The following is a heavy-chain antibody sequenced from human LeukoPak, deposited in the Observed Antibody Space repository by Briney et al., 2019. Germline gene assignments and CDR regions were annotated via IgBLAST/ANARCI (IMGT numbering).Heavy chain of an antibody. CDR1: GFTFDNYA. Sequence: GGSLRLSCTASGFTFDNYAMIWVRQAPGKGLEWVANIKEDGSEKYYVASVKGRFTISRDNAKNSLYLQMNSLRAEDTAVYYCARDQDWSSDYWGQGTLVTVSS. J-gene: IGHJ4*02. V-gene: IGHV3-7*03. CDR3: ARDQDWSSDY. D-gene: IGHD3/OR15-3a*01. CDR2: IKEDGSEK.